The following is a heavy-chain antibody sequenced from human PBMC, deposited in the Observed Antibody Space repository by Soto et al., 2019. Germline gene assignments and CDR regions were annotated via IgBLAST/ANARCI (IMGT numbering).Heavy chain of an antibody. CDR3: VRGLSGSPYYFDY. CDR1: GGSISTDY. CDR2: IYSSGST. D-gene: IGHD1-26*01. J-gene: IGHJ4*02. V-gene: IGHV4-4*07. Sequence: QVQLQESGPGLVKPSETLSLTCTVSGGSISTDYWSWIRQPAGKGLEWIGRIYSSGSTNYNPSLTSRATMSVDTSKNQFCLKLTSVTTADTAVYYFVRGLSGSPYYFDYWGQGTLVTVSS.